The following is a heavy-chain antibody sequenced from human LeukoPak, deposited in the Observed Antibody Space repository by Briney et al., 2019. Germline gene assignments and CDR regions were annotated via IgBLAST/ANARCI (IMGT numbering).Heavy chain of an antibody. CDR1: GGSISSYY. D-gene: IGHD4-23*01. Sequence: PSETLSLTCTVSGGSISSYYWSCIRQPPGKGREWIGYIYYSGSTNYNPSLKSRVTISVDTSKNQFSLNLSSVTAADTAMYYCARAVGTSRNFFGYWGQGTLVTVSS. CDR2: IYYSGST. CDR3: ARAVGTSRNFFGY. J-gene: IGHJ4*02. V-gene: IGHV4-59*12.